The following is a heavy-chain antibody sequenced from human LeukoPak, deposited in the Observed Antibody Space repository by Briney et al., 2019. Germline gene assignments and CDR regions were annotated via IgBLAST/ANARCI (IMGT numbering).Heavy chain of an antibody. V-gene: IGHV3-23*01. D-gene: IGHD3-10*01. CDR3: AKAAAYGSGSYGGGYYFDY. Sequence: PGGSLRLSCAASGFTFSNYAMSWVRQAPGKGLEWVAGISGSDASTYYPASVKGRFTISRDTSKATLYLQMNSLRAEDTAVYYCAKAAAYGSGSYGGGYYFDYWGQGTLVTVSS. J-gene: IGHJ4*02. CDR2: ISGSDAST. CDR1: GFTFSNYA.